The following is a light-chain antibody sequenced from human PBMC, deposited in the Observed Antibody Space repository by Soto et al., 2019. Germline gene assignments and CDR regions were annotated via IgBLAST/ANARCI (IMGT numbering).Light chain of an antibody. J-gene: IGKJ4*01. Sequence: DIQMTQSPSSLSASVGDRVTITCRASQGIRNDLGWYQQKPGKAPKRLIYAASSLQSGVPSRFSGSGSGTEFTLTISSLQPEDFGVYFCQQYDDWLRLTFGGGTKVEIK. CDR2: AAS. CDR1: QGIRND. V-gene: IGKV1-17*01. CDR3: QQYDDWLRLT.